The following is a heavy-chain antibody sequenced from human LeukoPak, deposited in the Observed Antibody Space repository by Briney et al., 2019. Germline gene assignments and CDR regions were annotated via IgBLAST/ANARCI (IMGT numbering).Heavy chain of an antibody. CDR3: ARSIAVTSPGHY. CDR2: INTNAGNP. J-gene: IGHJ4*02. V-gene: IGHV7-4-1*02. Sequence: ASVKVSCKASGYTFTSYAMNWVRQAPGQGLEWRGRINTNAGNPTYAPGFTGRCVFSSDTSVSTASLQISSLKAEEPAVYFGARSIAVTSPGHYWGQGILVTVSS. CDR1: GYTFTSYA. D-gene: IGHD6-19*01.